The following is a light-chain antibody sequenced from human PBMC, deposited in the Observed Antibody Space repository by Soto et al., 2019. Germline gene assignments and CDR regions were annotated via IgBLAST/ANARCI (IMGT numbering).Light chain of an antibody. CDR3: QQSYSTPIT. CDR2: AAS. V-gene: IGKV1-39*01. Sequence: DIQMTQSPCTLAASVGDSVTVTFRASQSISNWLAWYQQKPGKAPKLLIYAASSLQSGVPSRFSGSGSGTDFTLTISSLQPEDFATYYCQQSYSTPITFGQGTDWR. J-gene: IGKJ5*01. CDR1: QSISNW.